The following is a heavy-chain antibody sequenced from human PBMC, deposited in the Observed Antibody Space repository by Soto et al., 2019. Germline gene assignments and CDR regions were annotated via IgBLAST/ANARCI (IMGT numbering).Heavy chain of an antibody. CDR1: GFIFSEST. V-gene: IGHV3-64D*06. J-gene: IGHJ4*02. D-gene: IGHD2-15*01. Sequence: GALRLSCSASGFIFSESTIYWVRQVPGKGLEAISAVSTSGRSTYYADSVKDRFTISRDNSKNTLFLQMGSLRPEDTAIYYCVKQAHGLDGVAFDYWGQGTQVTVSS. CDR2: VSTSGRST. CDR3: VKQAHGLDGVAFDY.